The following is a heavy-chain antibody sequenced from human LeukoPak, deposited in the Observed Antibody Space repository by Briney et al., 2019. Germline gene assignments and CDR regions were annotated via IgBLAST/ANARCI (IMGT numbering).Heavy chain of an antibody. J-gene: IGHJ4*02. V-gene: IGHV3-15*01. D-gene: IGHD3-3*01. CDR2: IKSKTDGGTT. CDR1: GFTLTNAW. CDR3: TSSPYYDFWSGPDDY. Sequence: PGGSLRPSCAASGFTLTNAWMSWVRQAPGKGLEWVGRIKSKTDGGTTGYAAPVQGRFTISRDDSKNTLYLQMNSLKTEDTAVYYCTSSPYYDFWSGPDDYWGQGTLVTVSS.